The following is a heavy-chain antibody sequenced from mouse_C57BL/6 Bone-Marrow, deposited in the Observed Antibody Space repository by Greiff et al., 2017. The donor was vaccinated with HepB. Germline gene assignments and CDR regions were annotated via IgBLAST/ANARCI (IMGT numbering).Heavy chain of an antibody. D-gene: IGHD1-1*01. CDR2: IYPRSGNT. CDR3: ARGFIYYYGPY. J-gene: IGHJ3*01. V-gene: IGHV1-81*01. CDR1: GYTFTSYG. Sequence: QVQLKQSGAELARPGASVKLSCKASGYTFTSYGISWVKQRTGQGLEWIGEIYPRSGNTYYNEKFKGKATLTADKSSSTAYMELRSLTSEDSAVYFCARGFIYYYGPYWGQGTLVTVSA.